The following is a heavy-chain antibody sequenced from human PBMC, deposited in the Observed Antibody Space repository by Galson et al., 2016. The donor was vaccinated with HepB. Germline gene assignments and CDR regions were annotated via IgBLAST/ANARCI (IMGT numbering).Heavy chain of an antibody. J-gene: IGHJ6*02. CDR1: GFTFSIYG. CDR2: ISRDGSQK. V-gene: IGHV3-30*03. Sequence: SLRLSCAASGFTFSIYGIHWVRQAPGKGLEWVALISRDGSQKYYADSVKGRFTISRDNSKNTLYLQMNSLRAEDTAVYYCARVYTSAWYTGLGWNEYNGLDVWGLGTTVTVS. D-gene: IGHD6-13*01. CDR3: ARVYTSAWYTGLGWNEYNGLDV.